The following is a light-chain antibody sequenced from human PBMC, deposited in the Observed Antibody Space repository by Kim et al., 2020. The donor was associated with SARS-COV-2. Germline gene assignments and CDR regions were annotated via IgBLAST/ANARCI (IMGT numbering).Light chain of an antibody. V-gene: IGKV3-11*01. CDR2: DAS. CDR1: QSVSSY. CDR3: QQRSYWPLT. Sequence: EIVLTQSPATLSLSPGERATLSCRASQSVSSYVAWYQQKPGRAPRLLIYDASNRATGIPARFSGSGSGTDFTLTISSLEPEDFAVYYCQQRSYWPLTFGGGTKVDIK. J-gene: IGKJ4*01.